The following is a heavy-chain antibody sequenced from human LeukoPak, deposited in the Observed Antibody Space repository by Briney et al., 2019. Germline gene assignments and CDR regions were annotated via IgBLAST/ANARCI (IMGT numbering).Heavy chain of an antibody. CDR2: MNPNSGNT. CDR1: GYTFTSYD. CDR3: ARDYCSSTSCLFDY. D-gene: IGHD2-2*01. V-gene: IGHV1-8*01. Sequence: ASVKVSCKASGYTFTSYDINWVRQAAGQGLEWMGWMNPNSGNTGYAQKFQGRVTMTRDTSISTAYMELSRLTSDDTAMYYCARDYCSSTSCLFDYWGQGTLVTVSS. J-gene: IGHJ4*02.